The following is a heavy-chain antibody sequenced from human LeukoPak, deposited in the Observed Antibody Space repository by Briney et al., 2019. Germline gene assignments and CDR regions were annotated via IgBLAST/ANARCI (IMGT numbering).Heavy chain of an antibody. Sequence: ASVKVSCKSSGFTFTDEYIHWVRQAPGQGLEWMGWINPYSGAINYAQKFQGRVTLTRDTSISTAYMELSRLTSGDTAVYYCARPGGNDAFDIWGQGTMVTVSS. CDR3: ARPGGNDAFDI. V-gene: IGHV1-2*02. CDR1: GFTFTDEY. D-gene: IGHD2-8*02. J-gene: IGHJ3*02. CDR2: INPYSGAI.